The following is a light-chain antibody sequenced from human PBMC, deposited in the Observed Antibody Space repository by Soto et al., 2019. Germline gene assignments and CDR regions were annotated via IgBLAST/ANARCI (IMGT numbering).Light chain of an antibody. V-gene: IGKV3-15*01. J-gene: IGKJ4*02. CDR2: GAS. CDR1: ESVGST. Sequence: EIFMTQSPATLSVSPGEKVILSCRASESVGSTLAWYQQKPGQAPRLLIRGASTRATGVTARFSGSGSGTEFPLPISSLQSEDFAYYYCQQYSTSLTFGGGTTLEIK. CDR3: QQYSTSLT.